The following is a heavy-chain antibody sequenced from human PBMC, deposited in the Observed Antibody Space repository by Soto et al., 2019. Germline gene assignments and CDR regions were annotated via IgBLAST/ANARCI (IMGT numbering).Heavy chain of an antibody. Sequence: GGSLRLSCAASGFTFSSYAMHWVRQAPGKGLEWVAVISYDGSNKYYADSVKGRFTISRDNSKNTLYLQMNSLRAEDTAVYYCARGNYDFWSGYYTNFDYWGQGTLVTSPQ. CDR3: ARGNYDFWSGYYTNFDY. CDR1: GFTFSSYA. J-gene: IGHJ4*02. CDR2: ISYDGSNK. D-gene: IGHD3-3*01. V-gene: IGHV3-30-3*01.